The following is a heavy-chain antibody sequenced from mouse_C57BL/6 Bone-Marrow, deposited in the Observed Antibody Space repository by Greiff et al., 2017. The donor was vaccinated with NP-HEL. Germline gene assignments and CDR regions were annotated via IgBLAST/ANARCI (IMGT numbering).Heavy chain of an antibody. CDR3: ERHGRYYGSSYVNWYFDV. J-gene: IGHJ1*03. CDR2: FYPGSGSI. Sequence: VQLQQSGAELVKPGASVKLSCKASGYTFTEYTIHWVKQRSGQGLEWIGWFYPGSGSIKYNEKFKDKATLTADKSSRPVYMELSRLTSEDVAVYFCERHGRYYGSSYVNWYFDVWGTGTTVTVAS. CDR1: GYTFTEYT. V-gene: IGHV1-62-2*01. D-gene: IGHD1-1*01.